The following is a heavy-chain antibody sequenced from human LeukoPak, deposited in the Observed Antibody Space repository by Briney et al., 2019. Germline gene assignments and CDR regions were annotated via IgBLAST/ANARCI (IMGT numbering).Heavy chain of an antibody. D-gene: IGHD3-9*01. Sequence: GGSLRLSCAASGFTFSSYSMNWVRQAPGKGLEWVSSISSSSSYIYYADSVKGRFTISRDNAKNSLYLQMNSLRAEDKAVYYCGRSPYDILTGTDYWGQGTLVTVSS. CDR2: ISSSSSYI. V-gene: IGHV3-21*01. CDR3: GRSPYDILTGTDY. J-gene: IGHJ4*02. CDR1: GFTFSSYS.